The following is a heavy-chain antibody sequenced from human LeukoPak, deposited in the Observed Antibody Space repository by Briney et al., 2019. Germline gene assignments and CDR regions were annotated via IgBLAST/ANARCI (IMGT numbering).Heavy chain of an antibody. CDR2: INHSGST. CDR1: GGSFSGYY. D-gene: IGHD6-19*01. V-gene: IGHV4-34*01. CDR3: ARGHGIAVAGISDWFDP. J-gene: IGHJ5*02. Sequence: SETLSLTCAVYGGSFSGYYWSWIRQPPGKGLEWIGEINHSGSTNYNLSLKSRVTISVDTSKNQFSLKLSSVTAADTAVYYCARGHGIAVAGISDWFDPWGQGTLVTVSS.